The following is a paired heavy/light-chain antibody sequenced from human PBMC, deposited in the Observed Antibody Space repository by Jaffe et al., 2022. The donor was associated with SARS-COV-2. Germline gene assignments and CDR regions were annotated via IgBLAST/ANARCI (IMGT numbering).Light chain of an antibody. CDR2: RSN. Sequence: QSVLTQPPSASGTPGQRVTISCSGSSSNIGSNNVNWFQHLPGTAPKLLIYRSNQRPSGVPDRFSGSKSGTSASLAISGLQSEDEADYYCEAWDDSLNGNVFGTGTKVTVL. J-gene: IGLJ1*01. CDR3: EAWDDSLNGNV. V-gene: IGLV1-44*01. CDR1: SSNIGSNN.
Heavy chain of an antibody. J-gene: IGHJ6*04. Sequence: EVQLVESGGGLVQPGGSLRLSCAASGFTFSNYDMSWVRQAPGKGLEWVSTITGSGDGTFYADPVKGRFTASRDNSKNTLYLQMNSLRGEDTALYHCARNWGAWGKGTTVTVSS. CDR1: GFTFSNYD. CDR2: ITGSGDGT. CDR3: ARNWGA. D-gene: IGHD3-16*01. V-gene: IGHV3-23*04.